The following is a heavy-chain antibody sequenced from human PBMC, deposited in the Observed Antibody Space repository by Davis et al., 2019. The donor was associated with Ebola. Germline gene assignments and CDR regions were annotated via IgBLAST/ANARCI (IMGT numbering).Heavy chain of an antibody. J-gene: IGHJ6*02. CDR1: GGSISSYY. Sequence: GSLRLSCTVSGGSISSYYWSWIRQPPGKGLEWIGHIYYSGSTNYSPSLKSRVTISVDTSKNQSSLKLSSVTAADTAVYYCAREGAEVQGVIVTYYYYGMDVWGQGTTVTVSS. V-gene: IGHV4-59*12. D-gene: IGHD3-10*01. CDR3: AREGAEVQGVIVTYYYYGMDV. CDR2: IYYSGST.